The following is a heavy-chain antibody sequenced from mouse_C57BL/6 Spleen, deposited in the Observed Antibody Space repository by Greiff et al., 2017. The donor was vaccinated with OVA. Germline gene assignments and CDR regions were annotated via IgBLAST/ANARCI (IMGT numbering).Heavy chain of an antibody. V-gene: IGHV1-64*01. CDR3: ATHGSNWYFDV. J-gene: IGHJ1*03. Sequence: QVQLKQPGAELVKPGASVKLSCKASGYTFTSYWMHWVKQRPGQGLEWIGMIHPNSGSTNYNEKFKSKATLTVDKSSSTAYMQLSSLTSEDSAVYYCATHGSNWYFDVWGTGTTVTVSS. CDR2: IHPNSGST. D-gene: IGHD1-1*01. CDR1: GYTFTSYW.